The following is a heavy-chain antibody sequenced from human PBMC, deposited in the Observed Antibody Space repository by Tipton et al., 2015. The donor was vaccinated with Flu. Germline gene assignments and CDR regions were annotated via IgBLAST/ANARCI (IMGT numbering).Heavy chain of an antibody. CDR1: GFTVSSNY. J-gene: IGHJ6*02. CDR2: IYSGGTT. D-gene: IGHD2-15*01. V-gene: IGHV3-66*01. Sequence: SLRLSCAASGFTVSSNYMNWVRQGPRKGLEWVSVIYSGGTTYYADSVKGRFTVSRDNSKNTFFLQMNSLRAEDTAVYYCARGSPAQPGYCSGGSCYRDDYKYYGVDVWGQGTTVTVPS. CDR3: ARGSPAQPGYCSGGSCYRDDYKYYGVDV.